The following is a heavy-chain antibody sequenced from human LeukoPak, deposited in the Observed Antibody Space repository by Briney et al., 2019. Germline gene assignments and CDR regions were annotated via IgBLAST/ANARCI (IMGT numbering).Heavy chain of an antibody. J-gene: IGHJ4*02. Sequence: TGGSLRLSCAASGFTFDDYGMSWVRQAPGKGLEWVSGINWNGGSTGYADSVKGRFTISRDNAKNSLYLQMNSLRAEDTALYYCARLISGYSSSAGIDYWGQGTLVTVSS. D-gene: IGHD6-13*01. V-gene: IGHV3-20*04. CDR3: ARLISGYSSSAGIDY. CDR1: GFTFDDYG. CDR2: INWNGGST.